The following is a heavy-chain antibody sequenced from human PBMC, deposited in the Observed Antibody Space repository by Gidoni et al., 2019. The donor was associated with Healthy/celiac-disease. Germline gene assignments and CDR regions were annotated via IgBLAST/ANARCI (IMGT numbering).Heavy chain of an antibody. Sequence: QVQLVESGGGVVQPGRSLRLSCAASGFTFSIHAMPWVRQAPGKGLEWVAVISYDGSNKYYADSVKGRFTISRDNSKNTLYLQMNSLRAEDTAVYYCARDGVVVVPAVYYYYMDVWGKGTTVTVSS. CDR2: ISYDGSNK. CDR3: ARDGVVVVPAVYYYYMDV. V-gene: IGHV3-30*04. D-gene: IGHD2-2*01. J-gene: IGHJ6*03. CDR1: GFTFSIHA.